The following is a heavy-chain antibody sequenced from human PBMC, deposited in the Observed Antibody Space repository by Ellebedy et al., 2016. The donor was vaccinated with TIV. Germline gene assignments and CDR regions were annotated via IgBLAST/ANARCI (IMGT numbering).Heavy chain of an antibody. CDR1: GFTFSSYS. CDR2: ISSSSSTI. Sequence: GESLKISXAASGFTFSSYSMNWVRQAPGKGLEWVSYISSSSSTIYYADSVKGRFTISRDNAKNSLYLQMNSLRAEDTAVYYCAREERGSDYVWGSYRQGFDYWGQGTLVTVSS. D-gene: IGHD3-16*02. CDR3: AREERGSDYVWGSYRQGFDY. J-gene: IGHJ4*02. V-gene: IGHV3-48*04.